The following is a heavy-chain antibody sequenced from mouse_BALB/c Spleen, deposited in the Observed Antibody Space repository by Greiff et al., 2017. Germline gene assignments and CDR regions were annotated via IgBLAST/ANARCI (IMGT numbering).Heavy chain of an antibody. J-gene: IGHJ4*01. D-gene: IGHD6-1*01. V-gene: IGHV5-12-2*01. CDR3: ARQGPRLPDYAMDY. CDR1: GFTFSSYT. Sequence: EVQVVESGGGLVQPGGSLKLSCAASGFTFSSYTMSWVRQTPEKRLEWVAYISNGGGSTYYPDTVKGRFTISRDNAKNTLYLQMSSLKSEDTAMYYCARQGPRLPDYAMDYWGQGTSVTVSS. CDR2: ISNGGGST.